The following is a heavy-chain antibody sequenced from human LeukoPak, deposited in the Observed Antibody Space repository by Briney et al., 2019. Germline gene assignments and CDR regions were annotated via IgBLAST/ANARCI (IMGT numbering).Heavy chain of an antibody. D-gene: IGHD5-18*01. V-gene: IGHV3-23*01. CDR3: AKDTASSWWYFDL. J-gene: IGHJ2*01. CDR1: GFTFSSYD. CDR2: IRPSGDNT. Sequence: GGSLRLSCAASGFTFSSYDMTWVRQAPGRGLEWVSSIRPSGDNTYYGDSVKGRFTISRDNSKNTLYLQMNSLRAEDTAVYYCAKDTASSWWYFDLWGRGTLVTVSS.